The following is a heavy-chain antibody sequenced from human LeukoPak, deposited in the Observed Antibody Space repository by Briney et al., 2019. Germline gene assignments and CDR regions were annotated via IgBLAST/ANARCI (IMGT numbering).Heavy chain of an antibody. CDR2: ISGSGGST. Sequence: GGTLRLSCAASGFTFSSYGMSWVRQAPGKGLEWVSAISGSGGSTYYADSVKGRFTLSRDNAKNSLFLQMNSLRADDTAVYYCARGRGSSYGDPFDYWGQGTLVTVSS. D-gene: IGHD5-18*01. CDR3: ARGRGSSYGDPFDY. V-gene: IGHV3-23*01. CDR1: GFTFSSYG. J-gene: IGHJ4*02.